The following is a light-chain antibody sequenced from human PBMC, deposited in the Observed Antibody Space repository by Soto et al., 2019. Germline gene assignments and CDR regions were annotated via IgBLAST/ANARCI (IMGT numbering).Light chain of an antibody. CDR3: QQYGRSPLT. V-gene: IGKV3-20*01. CDR2: DTS. Sequence: EIVLTQSPGTLSLSVGERVTLSCRASQSVSSYLAWYQQTPGQAPRLLIYDTSNRATGTPDRFSGSGSGTDFTLTISRLEPVDLTVYYCQQYGRSPLTFGGGTTVETK. CDR1: QSVSSY. J-gene: IGKJ4*01.